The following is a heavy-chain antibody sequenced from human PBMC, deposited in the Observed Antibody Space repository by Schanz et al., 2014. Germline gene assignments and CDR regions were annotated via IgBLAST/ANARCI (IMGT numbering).Heavy chain of an antibody. CDR2: VFPNGIT. V-gene: IGHV4-61*02. J-gene: IGHJ2*01. CDR1: GDSISSSDW. D-gene: IGHD1-1*01. CDR3: ARDTTWRLDL. Sequence: QLQESGPGLVKPSQTLSLTCTVSGDSISSSDWWSWVRQPAGKALEWVGRVFPNGITNYNPSLKSRVPISLDTSKNQFSLTLTSLTAADTAVYYCARDTTWRLDLWGRGTLVTVSS.